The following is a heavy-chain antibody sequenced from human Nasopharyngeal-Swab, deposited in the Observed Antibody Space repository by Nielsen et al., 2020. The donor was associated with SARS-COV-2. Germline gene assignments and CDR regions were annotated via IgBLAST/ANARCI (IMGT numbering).Heavy chain of an antibody. CDR2: ISGDGADT. J-gene: IGHJ4*02. V-gene: IGHV3-64*02. CDR3: AKETQGVHDY. D-gene: IGHD2-8*01. Sequence: GEALKISWVASGFTFSRWPRHWVSQAPGKGLESVSAISGDGADTYYTDSVRGRFTISRDNSKDTLYLQMGSLRVEDMAVYYCAKETQGVHDYWGQGTLVTVSS. CDR1: GFTFSRWP.